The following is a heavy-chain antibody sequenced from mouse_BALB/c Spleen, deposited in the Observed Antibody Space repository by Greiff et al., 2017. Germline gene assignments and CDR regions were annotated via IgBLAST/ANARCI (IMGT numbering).Heavy chain of an antibody. J-gene: IGHJ3*01. Sequence: EVKLMESGGGLVKPGGSLKLSCAASGFTFSSYTMSWVRQTPEKRLEWVATISSGGSYTYYPDSVKGRFTISRDNAKNTLYLQMSSLKSEDTAMYYPINTATNGGWFAYWGQGTLVTVSA. D-gene: IGHD1-2*01. CDR2: ISSGGSYT. CDR1: GFTFSSYT. V-gene: IGHV5-6-4*01. CDR3: INTATNGGWFAY.